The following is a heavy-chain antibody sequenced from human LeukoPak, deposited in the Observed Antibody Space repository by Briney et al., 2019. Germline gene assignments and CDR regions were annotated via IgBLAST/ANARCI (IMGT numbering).Heavy chain of an antibody. J-gene: IGHJ3*02. V-gene: IGHV3-30*02. CDR3: AKEPTIFGVVIIDAFDI. Sequence: GGSLRLSCAASGFTFSSYGMHWVRQAPGKGLEWVAFIRYDGSNKYYADSVKGRFTISRDNSKNTLYLQMNSLRAEDTAVYYCAKEPTIFGVVIIDAFDIWGQGTMVTVSS. D-gene: IGHD3-3*01. CDR1: GFTFSSYG. CDR2: IRYDGSNK.